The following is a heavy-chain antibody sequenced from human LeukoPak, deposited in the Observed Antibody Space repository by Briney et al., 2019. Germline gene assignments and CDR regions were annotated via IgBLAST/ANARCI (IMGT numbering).Heavy chain of an antibody. CDR1: GFTFSNHW. Sequence: GGSLRLSCAASGFTFSNHWMNWLRQAPGKGLEWVGLIKRETDGGTTDFAAPVKGRFTISRDDSKNTLYLQMNRLTSEDTAVYYCAQGSGFYYDYWGQGTLVTVSS. CDR3: AQGSGFYYDY. V-gene: IGHV3-15*07. D-gene: IGHD3-22*01. J-gene: IGHJ4*02. CDR2: IKRETDGGTT.